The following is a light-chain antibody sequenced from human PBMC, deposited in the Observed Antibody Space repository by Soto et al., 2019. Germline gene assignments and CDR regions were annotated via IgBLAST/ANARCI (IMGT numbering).Light chain of an antibody. CDR2: AAS. Sequence: DIQMTQSPSALSASVGDRVTITCRASQSISSWLAWYQQKPGKAPNLLIYAASTLHSGVPSRFSGSRSGTEFTLTISSLQPEDFATYFCQQLNTYPRTFGQGTRLEIK. V-gene: IGKV1-5*01. J-gene: IGKJ5*01. CDR3: QQLNTYPRT. CDR1: QSISSW.